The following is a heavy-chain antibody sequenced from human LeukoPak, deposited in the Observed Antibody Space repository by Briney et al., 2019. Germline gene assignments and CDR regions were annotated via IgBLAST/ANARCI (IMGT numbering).Heavy chain of an antibody. D-gene: IGHD3-3*01. CDR1: GW. J-gene: IGHJ6*03. V-gene: IGHV3-74*01. CDR3: ARGQRAHVEWSSYMDV. Sequence: GGSLRLSCAASGWMHWVRQAPGKGLVWVSGINLDGTGTYYTDSVKGRFTLSRDNSKNTLYLQMNNLRAEDTAVYYCARGQRAHVEWSSYMDVWGKGTTVTVSS. CDR2: INLDGTGT.